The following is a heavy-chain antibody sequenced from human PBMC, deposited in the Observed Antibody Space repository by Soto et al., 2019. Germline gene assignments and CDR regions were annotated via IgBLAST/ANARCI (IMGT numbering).Heavy chain of an antibody. Sequence: GASVKVSCKASGYTFTSYGISFVRQAPGQGLEWMGWISAYNGNTNYAQKLQGRVTMTTDTFTSTGYMELRSLRSDDTAVYYCAREGGYSYGYQEYYGMDVWGQGTTVTVSS. J-gene: IGHJ6*02. D-gene: IGHD5-18*01. CDR3: AREGGYSYGYQEYYGMDV. CDR1: GYTFTSYG. V-gene: IGHV1-18*01. CDR2: ISAYNGNT.